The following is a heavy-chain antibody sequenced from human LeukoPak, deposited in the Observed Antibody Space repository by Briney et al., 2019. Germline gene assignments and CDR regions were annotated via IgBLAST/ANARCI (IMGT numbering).Heavy chain of an antibody. D-gene: IGHD3-3*01. J-gene: IGHJ4*02. Sequence: PGGSLPPSRVGSGFPFSSSWMGWVRQAPGKGLEWVANIKQDGSQEYYVDSVKGRFTISRDSAKNSLYLQMNSLRAEDTAVYYCARGVPYDSWSGPHYSDYWGQGTLVTVSS. V-gene: IGHV3-7*01. CDR3: ARGVPYDSWSGPHYSDY. CDR2: IKQDGSQE. CDR1: GFPFSSSW.